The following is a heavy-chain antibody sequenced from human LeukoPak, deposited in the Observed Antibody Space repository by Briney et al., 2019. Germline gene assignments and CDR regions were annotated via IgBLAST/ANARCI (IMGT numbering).Heavy chain of an antibody. CDR2: IYYSGST. Sequence: SETLSLTCTVSGGSLSSYYWSWIRQPPGKGLEWIGYIYYSGSTNYNPSLKSRVTISVDTSKNQFSLKLSSVTAADTAVYYCARSGWYSFDAFDIWGQGTMVTVSS. J-gene: IGHJ3*02. CDR1: GGSLSSYY. V-gene: IGHV4-59*01. CDR3: ARSGWYSFDAFDI. D-gene: IGHD6-19*01.